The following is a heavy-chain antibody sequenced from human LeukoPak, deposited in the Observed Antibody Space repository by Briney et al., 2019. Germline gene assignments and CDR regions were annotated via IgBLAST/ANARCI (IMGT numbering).Heavy chain of an antibody. CDR2: ISSSSSTI. J-gene: IGHJ6*02. V-gene: IGHV3-48*01. CDR1: GFTFTSYS. D-gene: IGHD4-11*01. Sequence: PGGSLRLSCAASGFTFTSYSMNWVRQAPGKGLEWVSYISSSSSTIYYADSVKGRFTISRDNAKNSLYLQMNSLRAEDTALYYCAKDLSDYNYYYYGMDVWGQGTTVTVSS. CDR3: AKDLSDYNYYYYGMDV.